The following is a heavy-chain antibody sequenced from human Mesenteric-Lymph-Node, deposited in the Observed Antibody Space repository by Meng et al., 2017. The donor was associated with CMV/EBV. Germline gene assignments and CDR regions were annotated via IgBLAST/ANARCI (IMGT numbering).Heavy chain of an antibody. CDR3: ARRYNSSSAWDFDY. Sequence: TVSGGSISGYYWGWIRQPPGKELEWIGSIHYTGTTYYNPSLKSRLTISVDTSTNQFSLKLTSVTATDTGVYYCARRYNSSSAWDFDYWGQGALVTVSS. J-gene: IGHJ4*02. CDR2: IHYTGTT. CDR1: GGSISGYY. D-gene: IGHD6-6*01. V-gene: IGHV4-39*01.